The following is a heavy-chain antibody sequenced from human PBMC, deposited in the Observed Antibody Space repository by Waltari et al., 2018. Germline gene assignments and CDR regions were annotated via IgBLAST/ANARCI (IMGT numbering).Heavy chain of an antibody. D-gene: IGHD1-26*01. CDR2: ISWNSGSI. V-gene: IGHV3-9*01. CDR3: ARGGGTY. J-gene: IGHJ4*02. Sequence: EVQLVESGGGLVQPGRSLRLSCAASGFTFDDYAMHWVRQAPGKGLEWGSGISWNSGSIGYADSVKGRFTISRDNAKNSLYLQMNSLRAEDTAVYYCARGGGTYWGQGTLVTVSS. CDR1: GFTFDDYA.